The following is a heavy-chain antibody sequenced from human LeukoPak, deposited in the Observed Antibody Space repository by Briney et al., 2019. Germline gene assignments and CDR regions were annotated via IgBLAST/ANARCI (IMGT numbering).Heavy chain of an antibody. V-gene: IGHV4-59*08. Sequence: SETLSLTCTVSGGSISSYYWSWIRQPPGKGLEWIGYIYYSGSTNYHPSLQSRVTISVDTSKNHFSLKLSSVTAAATAVYYCARRGDSGYDQFDYWGQGTLVTVSS. J-gene: IGHJ4*02. D-gene: IGHD5-12*01. CDR3: ARRGDSGYDQFDY. CDR1: GGSISSYY. CDR2: IYYSGST.